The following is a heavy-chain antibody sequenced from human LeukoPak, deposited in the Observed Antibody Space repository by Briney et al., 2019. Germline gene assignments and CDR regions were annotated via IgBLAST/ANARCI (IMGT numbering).Heavy chain of an antibody. J-gene: IGHJ4*02. CDR1: GFTFSDYG. CDR3: AKDRPNIVVVVAATLDY. V-gene: IGHV3-30*02. CDR2: IRSDGSNK. Sequence: PGDSLRLSCAASGFTFSDYGMHWVRQAPGKGLEWVAFIRSDGSNKYYADSVKGRFTISRDNSKNTLYLQMNSLRAEDTAVYYCAKDRPNIVVVVAATLDYWGQGTLVTVSS. D-gene: IGHD2-15*01.